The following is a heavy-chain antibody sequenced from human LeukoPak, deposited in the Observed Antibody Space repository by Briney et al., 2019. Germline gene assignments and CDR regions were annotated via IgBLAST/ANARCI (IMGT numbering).Heavy chain of an antibody. Sequence: SQTLSLTCAISGDGVSSNSAAWHWIRQSPSRGLEWLGRTYYRSKWYNDYAVSVKSRLTINPDTSKNQFSLQLNSVTPEDTAVYYCARQFGSVFGSWGQGTLVTVSS. J-gene: IGHJ4*02. D-gene: IGHD3-10*01. CDR2: TYYRSKWYN. CDR3: ARQFGSVFGS. V-gene: IGHV6-1*01. CDR1: GDGVSSNSAA.